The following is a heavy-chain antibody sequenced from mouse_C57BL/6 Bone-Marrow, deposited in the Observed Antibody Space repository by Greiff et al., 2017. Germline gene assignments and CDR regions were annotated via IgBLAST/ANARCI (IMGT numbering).Heavy chain of an antibody. CDR2: IYPGDGDT. CDR1: GYAFSSYW. Sequence: VQLQQSGAELVKPGASVKISCKASGYAFSSYWMNWVKQRPGKGLEWIGQIYPGDGDTNYNGKFKGKATLTADKSSSTAYMQRSSLTSEDSAVYFCARADYGSSSAWFAYWGQGTLVTVSA. D-gene: IGHD1-1*01. J-gene: IGHJ3*01. V-gene: IGHV1-80*01. CDR3: ARADYGSSSAWFAY.